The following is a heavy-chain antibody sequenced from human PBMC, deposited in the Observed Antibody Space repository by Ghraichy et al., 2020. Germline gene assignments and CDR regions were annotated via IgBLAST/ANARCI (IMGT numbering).Heavy chain of an antibody. Sequence: SENLSLTCAVYGGSFSGYYWSWIRQPPGKGLEWIGEINHSGSTNYNPSLKSRVTISVDTSKNQFSLKLSSVTAADTAVYYCARDSGYYIGGAFDIWGQGTMVTVSS. CDR3: ARDSGYYIGGAFDI. CDR2: INHSGST. CDR1: GGSFSGYY. D-gene: IGHD3-3*01. V-gene: IGHV4-34*01. J-gene: IGHJ3*02.